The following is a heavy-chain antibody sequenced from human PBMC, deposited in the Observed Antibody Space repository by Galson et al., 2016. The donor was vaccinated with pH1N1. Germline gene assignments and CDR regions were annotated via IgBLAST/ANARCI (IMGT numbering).Heavy chain of an antibody. CDR1: GSPFSHYY. Sequence: SLRLSCAASGSPFSHYYMGWIRQAPGKGLEWISYISGSDTTIYYADSVRGWFTISRDNAQNSLYLHMNSLRAEDTAVYYCARDHFGWAFDVWGQGTMVTVSP. D-gene: IGHD3-10*01. CDR2: ISGSDTTI. CDR3: ARDHFGWAFDV. J-gene: IGHJ3*01. V-gene: IGHV3-11*01.